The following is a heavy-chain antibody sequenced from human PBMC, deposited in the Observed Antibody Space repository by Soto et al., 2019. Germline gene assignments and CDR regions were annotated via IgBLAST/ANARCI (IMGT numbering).Heavy chain of an antibody. CDR2: ISYDGSNK. D-gene: IGHD3-10*01. V-gene: IGHV3-30*03. Sequence: QVQLVESGGAVIQPGRSLRLSCAASGFSFGDNGMHWVRQAPGKVLEWVAVISYDGSNKHYAEPVKGRITISRDNSKNTLYLQMSSLRAEDTAVYYCARDSGFGELLYYYYGLDVWGQGTTVTVSS. CDR3: ARDSGFGELLYYYYGLDV. J-gene: IGHJ6*02. CDR1: GFSFGDNG.